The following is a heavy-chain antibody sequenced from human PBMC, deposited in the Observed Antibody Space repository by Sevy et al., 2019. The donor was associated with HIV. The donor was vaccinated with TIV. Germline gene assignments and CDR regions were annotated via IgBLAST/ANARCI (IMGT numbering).Heavy chain of an antibody. CDR3: ARGKHVSGYYGSFDY. J-gene: IGHJ4*02. CDR1: GLSVSSNF. Sequence: GGSLRLSCAASGLSVSSNFMSWVRQAPGKGLEWVSVLYITEITYYADSVKGRFTISRDNSKNTLYLQMSSLRAEDTAVYYCARGKHVSGYYGSFDYWGLGTLVTVSS. V-gene: IGHV3-53*01. D-gene: IGHD5-12*01. CDR2: LYITEIT.